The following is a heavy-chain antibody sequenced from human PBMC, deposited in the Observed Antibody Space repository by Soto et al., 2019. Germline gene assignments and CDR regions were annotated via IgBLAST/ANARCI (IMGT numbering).Heavy chain of an antibody. CDR3: TRGGSSGSYYKAPRVADY. J-gene: IGHJ4*02. CDR1: GGSFSGYY. V-gene: IGHV4-34*01. Sequence: SETPSLTCAVYGGSFSGYYWSWIRQPPGKGLEWIGEINHSGSTNYNPSLKSRVTISVDTSKNQFSLKLSSVTAADTAVYYCTRGGSSGSYYKAPRVADYWGQGTLVTVSS. CDR2: INHSGST. D-gene: IGHD3-10*01.